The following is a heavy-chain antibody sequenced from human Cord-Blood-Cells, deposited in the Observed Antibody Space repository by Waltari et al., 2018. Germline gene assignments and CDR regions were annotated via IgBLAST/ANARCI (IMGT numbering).Heavy chain of an antibody. CDR1: GFTFSSYW. D-gene: IGHD5-18*01. CDR2: MNSDGRSN. CDR3: ARVFVGYGDGYYFYY. V-gene: IGHV3-74*01. J-gene: IGHJ4*02. Sequence: EVQLVESGGGLVQPGGSLRLSCAASGFTFSSYWMHWVRQAPGKGLVWVARMNSDGRSNSYADSVKGRFTISRDNAKNTLYLQMNSLRAEDTAVYYCARVFVGYGDGYYFYYWGQGTLVTVSS.